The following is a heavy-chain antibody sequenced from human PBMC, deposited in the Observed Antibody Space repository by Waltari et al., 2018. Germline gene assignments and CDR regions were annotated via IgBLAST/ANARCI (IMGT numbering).Heavy chain of an antibody. CDR3: ATSIAGWLQFFDY. Sequence: QVQLVQSGAEVKKPGASVKVSCKASGYTFTGYYMHWVRQAPGQGLEWMGWINPNSGGTNYAQKFKGWVTMTRDTSISTAYMELRRLRSDDTAVYYCATSIAGWLQFFDYWGQGTLVTVSS. D-gene: IGHD1-26*01. V-gene: IGHV1-2*04. CDR2: INPNSGGT. CDR1: GYTFTGYY. J-gene: IGHJ4*02.